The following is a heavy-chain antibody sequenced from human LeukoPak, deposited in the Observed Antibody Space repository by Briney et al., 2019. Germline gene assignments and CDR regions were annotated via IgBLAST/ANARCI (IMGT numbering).Heavy chain of an antibody. J-gene: IGHJ5*02. D-gene: IGHD3-16*02. CDR1: GDSITSSNYY. CDR2: VYSSGST. CDR3: ARVLTLLWFDP. V-gene: IGHV4-39*07. Sequence: PSETLSLTCTVSGDSITSSNYYWGWFRQSPGKGPEWIGSVYSSGSTYYSPSLKSRVTISVATSKNEFSLKVNSVTAADTAVYYCARVLTLLWFDPWGQGTLVTVSS.